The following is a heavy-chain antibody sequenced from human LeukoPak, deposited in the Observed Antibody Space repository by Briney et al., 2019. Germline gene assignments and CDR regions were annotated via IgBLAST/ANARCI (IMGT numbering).Heavy chain of an antibody. CDR1: GGSISSGGYY. CDR2: INHSGST. D-gene: IGHD5-12*01. CDR3: ATGGDSGYRPAAFDI. J-gene: IGHJ3*02. V-gene: IGHV4-39*01. Sequence: SETLSLTCTVSGGSISSGGYYWSWIRQPPGKGLEWIGEINHSGSTNYNPSLKSRVTISIDTSKNQFSLKLTSVTAADTAVYYCATGGDSGYRPAAFDIWGQGTMVTVSS.